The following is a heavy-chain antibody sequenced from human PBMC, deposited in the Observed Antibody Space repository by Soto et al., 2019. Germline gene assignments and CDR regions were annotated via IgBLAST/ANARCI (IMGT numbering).Heavy chain of an antibody. D-gene: IGHD3-10*01. CDR1: GGTFSSYA. V-gene: IGHV1-69*13. J-gene: IGHJ6*02. CDR2: IIPIFGTA. Sequence: SVKVSCKASGGTFSSYAISWVRQAPGQGLEWMGGIIPIFGTANYAQKFQGRVTITADESTSTAYMELSSLRSEDTAVYYCAPGRYYYGSGSYYNGPYYYYYGMDVWGQGTTVTVSS. CDR3: APGRYYYGSGSYYNGPYYYYYGMDV.